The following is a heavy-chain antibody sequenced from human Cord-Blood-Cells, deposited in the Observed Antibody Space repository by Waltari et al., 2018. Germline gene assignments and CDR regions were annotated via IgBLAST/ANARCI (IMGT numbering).Heavy chain of an antibody. CDR1: GFTFSNAW. D-gene: IGHD7-27*01. V-gene: IGHV3-15*01. J-gene: IGHJ3*02. CDR2: MKSKTDGWKT. Sequence: EVQLVESGGGLVKPGGSLRLSCAASGFTFSNAWMCWVRQAPGKGLEWVGRMKSKTDGWKTDYAAPVKGRFTNSRDDSKNTLYLQMNRLKTEDTAVYYCTTALTDAFDIWGQGTMVTVSS. CDR3: TTALTDAFDI.